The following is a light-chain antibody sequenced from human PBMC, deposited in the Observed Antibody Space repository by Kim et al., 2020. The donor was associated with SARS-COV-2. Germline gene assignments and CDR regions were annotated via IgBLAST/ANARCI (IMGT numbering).Light chain of an antibody. CDR2: GAS. J-gene: IGKJ2*01. V-gene: IGKV3-11*01. Sequence: SLYPGERATRSCRASQSVSSQLAWYQQKPGQAPRLLIYGASNRATGIPARFTGSGSGTDFTLAISSLESEDFAVYYCQQRSNWMFSFGQGTKLEI. CDR3: QQRSNWMFS. CDR1: QSVSSQ.